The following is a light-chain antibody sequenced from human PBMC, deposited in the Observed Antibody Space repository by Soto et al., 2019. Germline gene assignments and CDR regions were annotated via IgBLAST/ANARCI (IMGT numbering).Light chain of an antibody. J-gene: IGKJ2*01. CDR3: QQRDNWPPFT. V-gene: IGKV3-11*01. Sequence: IVLTQSPATLSLSPGERATLSCRASRSINSYLAWYQQKPGQAPRLLIYDASNRATGIPARFSGSGSGTDFTLTISSLEPEDFAVYYCQQRDNWPPFTFGQGTKLEIK. CDR1: RSINSY. CDR2: DAS.